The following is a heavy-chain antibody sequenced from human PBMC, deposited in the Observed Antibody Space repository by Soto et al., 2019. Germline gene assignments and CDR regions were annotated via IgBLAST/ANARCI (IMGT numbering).Heavy chain of an antibody. J-gene: IGHJ6*02. CDR2: INPNNGDT. CDR1: GYSFAGYF. D-gene: IGHD2-15*01. V-gene: IGHV1-2*02. CDR3: ARDFVGVVMEYGMDV. Sequence: QVQLVQSGAEVKKPGASVKVSCKTSGYSFAGYFVHWVRQAPGQGLEWMGWINPNNGDTNYSQKLQGRVSRTRDTPINTAYMELSRLTSDDTAVYYCARDFVGVVMEYGMDVWGQGTTVTVSS.